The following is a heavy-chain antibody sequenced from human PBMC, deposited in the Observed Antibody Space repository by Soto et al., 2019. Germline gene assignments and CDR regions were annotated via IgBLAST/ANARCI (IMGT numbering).Heavy chain of an antibody. Sequence: SEALSLTSTVPGVSVSPDQWSWMRWSRGKGLEWIGHIYDRANTNYNPSLKTRVTMSVDMSKTHFSLRLSSVSAADPAVYYCARGRPRDGYNSVHSDLDIWGQGAMVTVSS. D-gene: IGHD5-12*01. J-gene: IGHJ3*02. CDR1: GVSVSPDQ. CDR2: IYDRANT. V-gene: IGHV4-59*02. CDR3: ARGRPRDGYNSVHSDLDI.